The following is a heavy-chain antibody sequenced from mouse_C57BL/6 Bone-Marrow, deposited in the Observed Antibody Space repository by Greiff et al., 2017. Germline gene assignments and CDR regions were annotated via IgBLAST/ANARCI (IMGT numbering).Heavy chain of an antibody. CDR2: FNSDGGST. CDR3: ARHPYAMDY. V-gene: IGHV5-2*01. CDR1: EYEFPSHD. J-gene: IGHJ4*01. Sequence: EVQRVESGGGLVQPGESLKLSCESNEYEFPSHDMSWVRKTPEKRLELVAAFNSDGGSTYYPDTMERRFIVSRDNTKKTLYLQMSSLRSDVTDWYYCARHPYAMDYWGQGTSVTVSS.